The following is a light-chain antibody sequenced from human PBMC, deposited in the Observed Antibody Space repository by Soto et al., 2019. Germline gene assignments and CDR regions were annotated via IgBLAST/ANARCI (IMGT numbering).Light chain of an antibody. CDR1: HYINNY. J-gene: IGKJ1*01. Sequence: EIVMTQSPATLSVSPGEGVTLSCTASHYINNYLAWYQQKPDQAPRLLISGASTRATGFPARFSGGGSGKEFTLTITSLQSEDFAVYYCQQYLNWPWTFGQGTKVEIK. CDR2: GAS. CDR3: QQYLNWPWT. V-gene: IGKV3-15*01.